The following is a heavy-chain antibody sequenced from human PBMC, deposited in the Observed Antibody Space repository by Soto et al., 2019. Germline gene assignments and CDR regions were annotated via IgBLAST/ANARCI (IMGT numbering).Heavy chain of an antibody. V-gene: IGHV1-8*01. D-gene: IGHD6-6*01. J-gene: IGHJ5*02. CDR2: MNPNSGNT. Sequence: VKVDCKGAGYTFTSWDINWVRQATGQGLEWMGWMNPNSGNTGYAQKFQGRVTITADKSTSTAYMELSSLRSEDTAVYYCASGSSSYGWFDPWGQGTLVTVSS. CDR1: GYTFTSWD. CDR3: ASGSSSYGWFDP.